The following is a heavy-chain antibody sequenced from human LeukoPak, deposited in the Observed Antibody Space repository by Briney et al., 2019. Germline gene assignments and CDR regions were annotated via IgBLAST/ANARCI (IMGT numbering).Heavy chain of an antibody. CDR1: GGTFSSYA. J-gene: IGHJ4*02. Sequence: SVKVSCKASGGTFSSYAISWVRQAPGQGLEWMGGIIPIFGTANYAQKFQGRVTTTTDESTSTAYMELSSLRSEDTAVYYCAAYDFWSGYTGSGSLPTTSPQFDYWGQGTLVTVSS. CDR2: IIPIFGTA. D-gene: IGHD3-3*01. V-gene: IGHV1-69*05. CDR3: AAYDFWSGYTGSGSLPTTSPQFDY.